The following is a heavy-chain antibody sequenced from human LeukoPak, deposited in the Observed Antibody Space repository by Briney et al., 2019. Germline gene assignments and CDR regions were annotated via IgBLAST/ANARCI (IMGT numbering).Heavy chain of an antibody. Sequence: PSETLSLTCSVSGGSISSYYWSWLRQPPGKGLEGIGYIYYSGSTNYNPSLKSRVTISVDTSKNQFSLKLSSVTAADTAVYYCARRLYHGDYVDYWGQGTLVTVSS. V-gene: IGHV4-59*08. CDR1: GGSISSYY. CDR2: IYYSGST. CDR3: ARRLYHGDYVDY. J-gene: IGHJ4*02. D-gene: IGHD4-17*01.